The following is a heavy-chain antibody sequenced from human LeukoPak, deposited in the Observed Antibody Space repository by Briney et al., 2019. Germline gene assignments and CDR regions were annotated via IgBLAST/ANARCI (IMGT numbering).Heavy chain of an antibody. J-gene: IGHJ4*02. V-gene: IGHV3-30*01. CDR2: ISYDGSNE. Sequence: GGSLRLSCEASGFTFSTYAMHWVREAPGKGLEWVSEISYDGSNEYYADSVKGRFTISRGKSKNTLYLQMNSLTAEDSAVYYCARARVRGVSFFAYWGQGTLVTVSS. D-gene: IGHD2-21*01. CDR1: GFTFSTYA. CDR3: ARARVRGVSFFAY.